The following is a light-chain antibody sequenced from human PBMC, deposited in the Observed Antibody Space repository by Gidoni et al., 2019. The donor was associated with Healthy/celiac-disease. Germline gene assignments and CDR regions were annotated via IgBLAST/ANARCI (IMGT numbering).Light chain of an antibody. Sequence: QSALTQPASVSGSPGQSITISCTGTSSDVGSYNLVSWYQQHPGKAPTLMIYEVSKRPSGVSNRFSGSKAGNTASLTISGLQAEDEADYYCCSYAGSSTFVVFGGGTKLIV. V-gene: IGLV2-23*02. CDR1: SSDVGSYNL. CDR2: EVS. J-gene: IGLJ2*01. CDR3: CSYAGSSTFVV.